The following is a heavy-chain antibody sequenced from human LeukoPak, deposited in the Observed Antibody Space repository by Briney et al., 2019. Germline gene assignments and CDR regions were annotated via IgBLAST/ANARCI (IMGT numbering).Heavy chain of an antibody. Sequence: GASVKVSCKASGYTFTSYGNSWVRQAPGQGLEWMGWISAYNGNTNYAQKLQGRVTMTTDTSTSTAYMELRSLRSDDTAVYYCARGGWDILTGYQGAFDIWGQGTMVTVSS. D-gene: IGHD3-9*01. CDR1: GYTFTSYG. CDR2: ISAYNGNT. V-gene: IGHV1-18*01. CDR3: ARGGWDILTGYQGAFDI. J-gene: IGHJ3*02.